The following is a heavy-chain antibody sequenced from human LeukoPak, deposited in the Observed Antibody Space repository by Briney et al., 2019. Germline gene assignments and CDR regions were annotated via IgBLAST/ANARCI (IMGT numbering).Heavy chain of an antibody. CDR2: IYSGGST. D-gene: IGHD2-15*01. CDR3: ARDIPLGYCSGGSCYSDYYGMDV. CDR1: GFTVSSNY. Sequence: GGSLRLSCAASGFTVSSNYMSWVRQAPGRGLEWVSVIYSGGSTYYADSVKGRFTISRDNSKNTLYLQMNSLRAEDTAVYYCARDIPLGYCSGGSCYSDYYGMDVWGQGTTVTVSS. J-gene: IGHJ6*02. V-gene: IGHV3-66*01.